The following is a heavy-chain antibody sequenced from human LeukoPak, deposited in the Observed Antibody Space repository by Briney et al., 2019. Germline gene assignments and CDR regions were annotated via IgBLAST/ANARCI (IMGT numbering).Heavy chain of an antibody. CDR2: IYSSGST. Sequence: SETLSLTCTVSGASVSGSPYYWGWIRQPPGKGLEWIGSIYSSGSTYYNASLQSRVAISIETSKNQISLRLNSVTAADTAVYYCARDLSSLELLHVGDYFDYWGQGTLVTVSS. CDR3: ARDLSSLELLHVGDYFDY. V-gene: IGHV4-39*07. CDR1: GASVSGSPYY. J-gene: IGHJ4*02. D-gene: IGHD1-26*01.